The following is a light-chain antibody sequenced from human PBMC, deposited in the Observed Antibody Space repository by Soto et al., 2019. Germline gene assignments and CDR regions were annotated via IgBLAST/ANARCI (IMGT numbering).Light chain of an antibody. Sequence: EILLTQSPGALAVSPGEVATLSCRASQSVRDNLAWYQQKPGQAPRLLIYRASTRATGIPARFSGSGSETDFTLTVSSLRSEDSAVYYCQQYNYWPITFGQGTRLENK. CDR3: QQYNYWPIT. CDR2: RAS. J-gene: IGKJ5*01. V-gene: IGKV3-15*01. CDR1: QSVRDN.